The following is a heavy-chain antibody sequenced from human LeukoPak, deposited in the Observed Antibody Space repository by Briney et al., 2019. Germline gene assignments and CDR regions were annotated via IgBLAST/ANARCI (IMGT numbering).Heavy chain of an antibody. CDR3: ARSLGSNYVYYMDV. Sequence: SETLSLTCTVSGGPISSSSYYWGWIRQPPGKGLEWIGSIYYSGSTYYNPSLKSRVTISVDTSKNQFSLKLSSVTAADTAVYYCARSLGSNYVYYMDVWGKGTTVTVSS. CDR1: GGPISSSSYY. J-gene: IGHJ6*03. V-gene: IGHV4-39*07. CDR2: IYYSGST. D-gene: IGHD4-11*01.